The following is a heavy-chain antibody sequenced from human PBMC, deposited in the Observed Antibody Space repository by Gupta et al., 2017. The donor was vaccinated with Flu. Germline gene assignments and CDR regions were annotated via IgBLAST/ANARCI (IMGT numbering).Heavy chain of an antibody. J-gene: IGHJ4*02. CDR1: GGSISSSSYY. V-gene: IGHV4-39*01. D-gene: IGHD6-13*01. Sequence: QLQLQESGPGLVKPSETLSLTCTVSGGSISSSSYYWGWIRQPPGKGLEWIGSIYYSGSTYYNPSLKSRVTISVDTSKNQFSLKLSSVTAADTAVYYCARNRYSSSWGYDYWGQGTLVTVSS. CDR3: ARNRYSSSWGYDY. CDR2: IYYSGST.